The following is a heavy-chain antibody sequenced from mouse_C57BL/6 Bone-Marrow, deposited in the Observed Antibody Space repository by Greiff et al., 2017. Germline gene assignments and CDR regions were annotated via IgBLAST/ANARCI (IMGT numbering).Heavy chain of an antibody. CDR2: IDPSDSYT. CDR1: GYTFTSYW. V-gene: IGHV1-50*01. Sequence: QVQLQQPGAELVKPGASVKLSCKASGYTFTSYWMPWVKQRPGQGLEWIGEIDPSDSYTNYNQKFKGKSTLTVDKSSSTAYMQLSSLTSEDSAVYYCARDYPYAMDYWGQGTSVTVSS. CDR3: ARDYPYAMDY. D-gene: IGHD2-4*01. J-gene: IGHJ4*01.